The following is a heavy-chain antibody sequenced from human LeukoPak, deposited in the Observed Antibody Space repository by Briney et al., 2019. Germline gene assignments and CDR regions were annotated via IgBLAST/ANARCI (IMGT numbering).Heavy chain of an antibody. CDR2: ISSSSNYI. V-gene: IGHV3-21*04. CDR1: GFTFSSYT. D-gene: IGHD6-13*01. CDR3: AKGQTRPYSSSWYLNWFDP. J-gene: IGHJ5*02. Sequence: PGGSLRLSCAASGFTFSSYTMNWVRQAPGKGLEWVSSISSSSNYIYYADSVKGRFTISRDNAKNSLYLQMNSLRAEDTAVYYCAKGQTRPYSSSWYLNWFDPWGQGTLVTVSS.